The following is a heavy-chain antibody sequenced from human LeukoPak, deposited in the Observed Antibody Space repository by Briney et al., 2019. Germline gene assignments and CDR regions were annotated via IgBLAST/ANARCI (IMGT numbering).Heavy chain of an antibody. Sequence: GGSLRLSCAASGFTFGSYSMTWVRQAPGKGLEWVSLIDGNSNFMNYADSVKGRFTISRDNAKKSLYLEMNSLRAEDTAVYYCAKDSHSWSCDYWGQGTLVTVSS. CDR2: IDGNSNFM. CDR1: GFTFGSYS. V-gene: IGHV3-21*01. D-gene: IGHD6-13*01. J-gene: IGHJ4*02. CDR3: AKDSHSWSCDY.